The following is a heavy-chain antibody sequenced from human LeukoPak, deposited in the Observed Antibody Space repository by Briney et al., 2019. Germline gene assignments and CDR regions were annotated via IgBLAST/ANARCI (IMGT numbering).Heavy chain of an antibody. CDR2: IYTSGST. J-gene: IGHJ4*02. CDR3: ARVSGGSLYYFDY. Sequence: PSETLSLTCTVSGGSISSYYWSWTRQPAGKGLEWIGRIYTSGSTNYNPSLKSRVTISVDKSKNQFSLKLSSVTAADTAVYYCARVSGGSLYYFDYWGQGTLVTVSS. CDR1: GGSISSYY. D-gene: IGHD2-15*01. V-gene: IGHV4-4*07.